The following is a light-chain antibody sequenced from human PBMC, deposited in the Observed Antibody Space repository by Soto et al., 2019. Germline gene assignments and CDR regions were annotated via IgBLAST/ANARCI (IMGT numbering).Light chain of an antibody. CDR2: AAS. V-gene: IGKV1-8*01. J-gene: IGKJ4*01. Sequence: AIRMTQSPSSFSASTGDRVTITCRASQGISSYLGWYQQKPGKAPKLLIYAASTLQSGVPSRFSGSGSGTDFTLTISCLQSEDFATYYCQQYYSYPLLTFGGGTKVEIK. CDR1: QGISSY. CDR3: QQYYSYPLLT.